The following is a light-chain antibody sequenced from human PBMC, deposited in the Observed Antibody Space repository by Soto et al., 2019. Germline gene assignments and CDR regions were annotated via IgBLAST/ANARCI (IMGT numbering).Light chain of an antibody. V-gene: IGKV1-5*01. CDR3: QQYNSYWT. CDR1: QSISSW. CDR2: DAS. Sequence: DIQVLRCPSTRSAAVGEIVRNTCRASQSISSWLAWYQQKPGKAPKLLIYDASSLESGVPSRFSGSGSGTEFTLTISSLQPDDFATYYCQQYNSYWTFGQGTKVDIK. J-gene: IGKJ1*01.